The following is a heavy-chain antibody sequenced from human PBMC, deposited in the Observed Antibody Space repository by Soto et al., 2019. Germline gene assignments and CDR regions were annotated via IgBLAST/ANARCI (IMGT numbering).Heavy chain of an antibody. J-gene: IGHJ3*02. CDR2: IGGSSATT. V-gene: IGHV3-23*01. D-gene: IGHD2-2*01. CDR3: ARAAGDIVVVPAAMSAFDI. Sequence: PGGSLRLSCAASGFTFSTYAMTWVRQAPGKGLEWVSSIGGSSATTYYADSVKGRFTISRDNAKNSLYLQMNSLRAEDTAVYYCARAAGDIVVVPAAMSAFDIWGQGTMVTVSS. CDR1: GFTFSTYA.